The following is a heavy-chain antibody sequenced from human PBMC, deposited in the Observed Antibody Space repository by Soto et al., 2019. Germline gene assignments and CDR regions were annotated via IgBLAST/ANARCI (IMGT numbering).Heavy chain of an antibody. Sequence: QVQLVESGGGVVQPERSLRLSCAASGFTFSSYGMHWVRQAPGKGLEWVAVIWYDGSNKYYADSVKGRFTISRDNSKNTLYLQMNSLRAEDTAVYYCARDKRKYSSSSGHDYWGQGTLVTVSS. V-gene: IGHV3-33*01. CDR3: ARDKRKYSSSSGHDY. J-gene: IGHJ4*02. D-gene: IGHD6-6*01. CDR1: GFTFSSYG. CDR2: IWYDGSNK.